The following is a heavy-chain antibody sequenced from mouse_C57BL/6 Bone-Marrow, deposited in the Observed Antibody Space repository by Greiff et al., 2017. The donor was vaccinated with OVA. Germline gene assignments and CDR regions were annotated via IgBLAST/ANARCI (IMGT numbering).Heavy chain of an antibody. Sequence: EVMLVESGGGLVKPGGSLKLSCAASGFTFSDYGMHWVCQAPEKGLEWVAYISSGSSTIYYADTVKGRFTISRDNAKNTLFLQMTSLRSEDTAMYYCARHGSSYPAWFAYWGQGTLVTVSA. CDR1: GFTFSDYG. D-gene: IGHD1-1*01. V-gene: IGHV5-17*01. CDR2: ISSGSSTI. J-gene: IGHJ3*01. CDR3: ARHGSSYPAWFAY.